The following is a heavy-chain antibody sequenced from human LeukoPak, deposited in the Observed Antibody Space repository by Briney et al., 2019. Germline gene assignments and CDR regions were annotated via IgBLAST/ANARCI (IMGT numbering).Heavy chain of an antibody. Sequence: GGSLRLSCTASGFTFSDYYMSWIRQAPGKGLEWVSDIGRIETPMNYADPVKGRFTISRDNAKNSRYLDMTSLRGEDTAVYYCARMKGAAAATFEFWGQGSLVTVSS. CDR1: GFTFSDYY. V-gene: IGHV3-11*01. CDR2: IGRIETPM. D-gene: IGHD6-13*01. CDR3: ARMKGAAAATFEF. J-gene: IGHJ4*02.